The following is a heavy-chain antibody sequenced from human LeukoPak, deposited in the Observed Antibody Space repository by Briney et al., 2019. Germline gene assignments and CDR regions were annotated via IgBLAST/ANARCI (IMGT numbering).Heavy chain of an antibody. D-gene: IGHD4-23*01. CDR2: INWNDGST. CDR3: ATLDYGGNFNFDY. Sequence: PGGSLRLSCAASGFTFDDYGMSWVRQAPGKGLEWVSGINWNDGSTGYADSVKGRFTISRDNAKNSLYLQMNSLRAEDTAVYYCATLDYGGNFNFDYWGQGTLVTVSS. CDR1: GFTFDDYG. J-gene: IGHJ4*02. V-gene: IGHV3-20*04.